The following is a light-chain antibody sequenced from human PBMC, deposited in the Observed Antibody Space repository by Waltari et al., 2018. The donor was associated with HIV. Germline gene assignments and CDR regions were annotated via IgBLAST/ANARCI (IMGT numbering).Light chain of an antibody. V-gene: IGKV1-39*01. CDR1: QTISNY. Sequence: DIQMTQSPSSLSASVGDRVTITCRASQTISNYLNWYQQKPGKAPRVLIYVASSLQSGVPARFSGSGSGTDFTRTISSLQPEEFATYYCQQSYSNPRTFGQGTRVEIK. CDR3: QQSYSNPRT. CDR2: VAS. J-gene: IGKJ1*01.